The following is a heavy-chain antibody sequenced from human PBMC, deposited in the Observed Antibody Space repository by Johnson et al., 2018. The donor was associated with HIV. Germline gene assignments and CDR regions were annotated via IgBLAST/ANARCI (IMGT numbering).Heavy chain of an antibody. CDR3: ARDRDLGRAFDI. J-gene: IGHJ3*02. CDR1: GFIFSTYG. CDR2: ISYDGSNK. V-gene: IGHV3-30*06. D-gene: IGHD1-26*01. Sequence: VQLVESGGGVVQPGRSVRLYCAASGFIFSTYGMHWVRQAPGKGLEWVAVISYDGSNKYYADSVKGRFTISRDNARNSLYMEMNGLRAEDTALYYCARDRDLGRAFDIWGQGPMVTVSS.